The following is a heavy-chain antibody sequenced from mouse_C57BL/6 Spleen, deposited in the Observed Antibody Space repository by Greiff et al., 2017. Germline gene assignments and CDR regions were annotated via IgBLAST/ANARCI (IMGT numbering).Heavy chain of an antibody. CDR3: ARSPGGSHWYFDV. CDR1: GYSITSDY. D-gene: IGHD1-1*01. V-gene: IGHV3-8*01. CDR2: ISYSGST. Sequence: VQLKQSGPGLAKPSQTLSLTCSVTGYSITSDYWNWIRKFPGNKLEYMGYISYSGSTYYNPSLKSRISITRDTSKNQYYLQLNSVTTEDTATYYCARSPGGSHWYFDVWGTGTTVTVSS. J-gene: IGHJ1*03.